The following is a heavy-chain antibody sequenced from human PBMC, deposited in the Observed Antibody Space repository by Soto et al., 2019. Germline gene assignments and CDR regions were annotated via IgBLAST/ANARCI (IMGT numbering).Heavy chain of an antibody. CDR2: IWNDGNNK. V-gene: IGHV3-33*01. CDR1: GFTFSSFG. J-gene: IGHJ4*02. Sequence: QVRLVESGGGVVQPGRSLRLSCAASGFTFSSFGMHWVRQAPGRGLEWVALIWNDGNNKNYADSVKGRFTISRDNSKNTLYLEISSLRAEDTAVYYCARDGYGSYSENFDYWGQGTLVTVSS. CDR3: ARDGYGSYSENFDY. D-gene: IGHD5-18*01.